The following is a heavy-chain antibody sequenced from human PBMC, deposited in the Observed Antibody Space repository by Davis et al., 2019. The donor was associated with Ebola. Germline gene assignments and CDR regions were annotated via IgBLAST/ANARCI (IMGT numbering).Heavy chain of an antibody. V-gene: IGHV3-21*01. J-gene: IGHJ4*02. Sequence: GESLKISRAASGFTFSSYSMNWVRQAPGKGLEWVSSISSSSSYIYYADSVKGRFTISSDNAKNSLYLQMNSLRAEDTAVYYCARDFLRGEDYWGQGTLVTVSS. D-gene: IGHD3-10*01. CDR2: ISSSSSYI. CDR3: ARDFLRGEDY. CDR1: GFTFSSYS.